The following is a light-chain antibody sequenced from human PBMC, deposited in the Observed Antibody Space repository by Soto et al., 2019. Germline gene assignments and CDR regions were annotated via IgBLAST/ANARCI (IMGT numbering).Light chain of an antibody. J-gene: IGLJ2*01. Sequence: QSALTQPASVSGSPGQSITISCTGTSSDVGGYNYVSWYQQHPGKAPKVMIHEVSNRPSGVSNRFSGSKSGNTASLTISGLQAEDEADYYGCLYTSSFTYVVFGGGTKLTVL. CDR3: CLYTSSFTYVV. CDR2: EVS. CDR1: SSDVGGYNY. V-gene: IGLV2-14*01.